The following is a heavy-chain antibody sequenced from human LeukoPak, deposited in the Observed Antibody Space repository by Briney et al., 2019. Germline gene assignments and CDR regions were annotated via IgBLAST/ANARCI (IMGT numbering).Heavy chain of an antibody. CDR1: GGSINSGSSY. D-gene: IGHD3-10*01. CDR3: ARGGTYGSGRNQHTTLDY. V-gene: IGHV4-39*07. Sequence: SETLSLTCTVSGGSINSGSSYWGWIRQPPGKGLEWIGTIYYTGTTYYNPSLKSRVTISVDTSKNQFSLKLSSVTAADTAVYYCARGGTYGSGRNQHTTLDYWGQGTLVTVSS. J-gene: IGHJ4*02. CDR2: IYYTGTT.